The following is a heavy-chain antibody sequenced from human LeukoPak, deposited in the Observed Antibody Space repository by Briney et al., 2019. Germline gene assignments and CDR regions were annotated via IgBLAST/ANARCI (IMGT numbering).Heavy chain of an antibody. Sequence: GGSLRLSCAASGFTFSNYAMSWVRQAPGKGLEWVSGISGSGGDTYYADSVKGRFTISRDNPKNTLYLQMNSLRAEDTAVYYSAKDRSCTNKICHGDFDYWGQGTLVTVSS. D-gene: IGHD2-8*01. CDR3: AKDRSCTNKICHGDFDY. CDR1: GFTFSNYA. V-gene: IGHV3-23*01. J-gene: IGHJ4*02. CDR2: ISGSGGDT.